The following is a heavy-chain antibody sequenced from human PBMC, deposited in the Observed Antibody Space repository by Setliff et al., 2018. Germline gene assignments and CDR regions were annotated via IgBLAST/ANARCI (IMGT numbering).Heavy chain of an antibody. CDR3: TTGSVCVSDCYSGRLNY. J-gene: IGHJ4*02. CDR2: IKSKTSGGTA. Sequence: PGGSLRLSCAVSEFTFSNAWMSWVRQALGKGLDWVGRIKSKTSGGTADYAAPVKGRFTISRDDSKNTLYLQMDSLKTEDTAVYYCTTGSVCVSDCYSGRLNYWGQGTLVTVSS. V-gene: IGHV3-15*01. D-gene: IGHD2-21*02. CDR1: EFTFSNAW.